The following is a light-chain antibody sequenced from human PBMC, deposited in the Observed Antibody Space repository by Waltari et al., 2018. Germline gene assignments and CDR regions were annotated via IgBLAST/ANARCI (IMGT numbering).Light chain of an antibody. CDR3: QQSYSTPRFT. J-gene: IGKJ3*01. CDR1: QSILSY. Sequence: DIQMTQSPSSLSASVGDRVTITCRSSQSILSYLNWYQQKPGNAPKLLIYAASSLQSGVPSRFSGSGSGTDFTLTISSRQPEDFGTYYCQQSYSTPRFTFGPGTKVEIK. CDR2: AAS. V-gene: IGKV1-39*01.